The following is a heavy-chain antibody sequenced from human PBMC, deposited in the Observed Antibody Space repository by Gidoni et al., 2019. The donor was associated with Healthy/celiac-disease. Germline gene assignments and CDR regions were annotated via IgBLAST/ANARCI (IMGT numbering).Heavy chain of an antibody. Sequence: QVQLVQSGAEVKKPGSSVKVSCKASGGTFSSYAISWVRQAPGQGLEWMGRIIPILGIANYAQKFQGRVTITADKSTSTAYMELSSLRSEDTAVYYCARLNYDFWSGYSDYYYYGMDVWGQGTTVTVSS. D-gene: IGHD3-3*01. CDR3: ARLNYDFWSGYSDYYYYGMDV. CDR1: GGTFSSYA. V-gene: IGHV1-69*04. J-gene: IGHJ6*02. CDR2: IIPILGIA.